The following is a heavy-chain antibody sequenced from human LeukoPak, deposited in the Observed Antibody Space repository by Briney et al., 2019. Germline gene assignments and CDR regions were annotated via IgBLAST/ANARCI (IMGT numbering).Heavy chain of an antibody. D-gene: IGHD3-3*01. CDR3: ARIRFGVVIRRPYYFDY. CDR2: VNHSGST. J-gene: IGHJ4*02. CDR1: GGSFSGYY. V-gene: IGHV4-34*01. Sequence: SETLSLTCAVYGGSFSGYYWSWIRQPPGKGLEWIGEVNHSGSTNYNPSLKSRVTISVDTSKNQFSLKLSSVTAADTAVYYCARIRFGVVIRRPYYFDYWGQGTLVTVSS.